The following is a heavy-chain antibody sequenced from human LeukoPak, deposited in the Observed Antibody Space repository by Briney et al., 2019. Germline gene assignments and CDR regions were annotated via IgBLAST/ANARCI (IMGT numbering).Heavy chain of an antibody. V-gene: IGHV3-33*01. J-gene: IGHJ4*02. CDR1: RFTFSNYG. Sequence: GGSLRLSCAASRFTFSNYGMHWVRQAPGKGLEWVAVMGYYRSNKYYADSVKGRFTISRDNSKNTLYLQMNSLRAEDTAVYYCARGRGYDSGTYNYAFSDYWGQGTLVTVPS. D-gene: IGHD3-22*01. CDR3: ARGRGYDSGTYNYAFSDY. CDR2: MGYYRSNK.